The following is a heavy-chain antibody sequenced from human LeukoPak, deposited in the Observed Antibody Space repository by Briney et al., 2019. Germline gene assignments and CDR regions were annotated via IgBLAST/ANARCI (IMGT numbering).Heavy chain of an antibody. Sequence: GGSLRLSCAASGFTFSNYAMNWVRQAPGKGLEWVSGISANGDITYYVDSVRGRFTISRYNSKNSVFLQMNSLRDADTAVYYCVKDFWPARDGGGYYSPFEYWGEGTLVTVSS. CDR3: VKDFWPARDGGGYYSPFEY. V-gene: IGHV3-23*01. J-gene: IGHJ4*02. D-gene: IGHD3-22*01. CDR1: GFTFSNYA. CDR2: ISANGDIT.